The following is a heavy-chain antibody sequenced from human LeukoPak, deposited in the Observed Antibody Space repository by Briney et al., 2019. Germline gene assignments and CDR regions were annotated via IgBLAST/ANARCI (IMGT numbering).Heavy chain of an antibody. Sequence: GGSLRLSCAASGFTFSNAWMSWVRQAPGKGLEWVGRIKSKTDGGTTDYAAPVKGRFTISRDDSKNTLYLQMNSLRAEDTAVYYCAKAGTMTTVTLTDYWGQGTLVTVSS. D-gene: IGHD4-17*01. CDR1: GFTFSNAW. V-gene: IGHV3-15*01. J-gene: IGHJ4*02. CDR3: AKAGTMTTVTLTDY. CDR2: IKSKTDGGTT.